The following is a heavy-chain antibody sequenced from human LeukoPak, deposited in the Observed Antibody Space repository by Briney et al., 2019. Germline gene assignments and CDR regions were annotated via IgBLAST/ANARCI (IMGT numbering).Heavy chain of an antibody. D-gene: IGHD2-8*02. CDR3: AADITGYFDY. Sequence: SGGSLRLSCEASGFTFSNYYMTWVRQAPGRRLESLSYISGSGGVIYYADSVKGRFTISRDNAKNSLYLQMNSLRAEDTAVYYCAADITGYFDYWGQGALVTVSS. J-gene: IGHJ4*02. V-gene: IGHV3-11*01. CDR1: GFTFSNYY. CDR2: ISGSGGVI.